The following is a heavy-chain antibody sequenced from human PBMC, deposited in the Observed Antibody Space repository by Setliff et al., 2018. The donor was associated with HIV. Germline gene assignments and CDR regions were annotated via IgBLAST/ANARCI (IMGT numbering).Heavy chain of an antibody. J-gene: IGHJ4*02. D-gene: IGHD6-13*01. CDR2: ISDAGSNK. V-gene: IGHV3-30*01. Sequence: GGSLRLSCSASVFTFSNYAIHWVRQAPGKGLEWVAVISDAGSNKYYAASVKGRFTISRDNSKNTVYLQMHSLRPNDTAVYYCASLITAAGTLDSWGQGTLVTVSS. CDR3: ASLITAAGTLDS. CDR1: VFTFSNYA.